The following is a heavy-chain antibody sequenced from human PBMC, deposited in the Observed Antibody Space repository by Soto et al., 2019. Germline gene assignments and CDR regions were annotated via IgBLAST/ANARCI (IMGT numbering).Heavy chain of an antibody. V-gene: IGHV4-31*03. CDR1: GGSISSGGYY. CDR2: IYYSGST. CDR3: AGGVRWIPPPPTGNWFDP. Sequence: QVQLQESGPGLVKPSQTLSLTCTVSGGSISSGGYYWSWIRQHPGKGLEWIGYIYYSGSTYYNPSLKSRVTISVDTSKNQFSRKLSSVTAADTAVYYCAGGVRWIPPPPTGNWFDPWGQGTLVTVSS. J-gene: IGHJ5*02. D-gene: IGHD4-17*01.